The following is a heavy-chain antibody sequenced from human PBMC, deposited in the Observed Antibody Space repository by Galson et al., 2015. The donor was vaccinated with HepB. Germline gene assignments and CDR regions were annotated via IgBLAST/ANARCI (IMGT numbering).Heavy chain of an antibody. CDR3: ARDRDTSGLQTSGWFDP. V-gene: IGHV3-30-3*01. J-gene: IGHJ5*02. Sequence: SLRLSCAASGFTFSSYAMHGVRQAPGKGLEWVAVISYDGTTQYYADSVRGRFTISRDTSKNTLYLQMNSLRVEDTELYYWARDRDTSGLQTSGWFDPWGLGTLVTVSS. CDR1: GFTFSSYA. CDR2: ISYDGTTQ. D-gene: IGHD6-25*01.